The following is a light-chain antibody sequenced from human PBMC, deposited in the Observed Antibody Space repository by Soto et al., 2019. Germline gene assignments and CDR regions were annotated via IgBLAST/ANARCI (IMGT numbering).Light chain of an antibody. V-gene: IGKV1-27*01. CDR2: GAS. J-gene: IGKJ1*01. CDR1: QGIGNY. Sequence: DIQMTQSPPSLSASVGDRVTITCRASQGIGNYLAWYQQKPGKVPKLLIYGASTLQSGVPSRFSGSGSGTDFTLTISSXRPEDFATYNCQKYNRAPRTFGPGTKVDIK. CDR3: QKYNRAPRT.